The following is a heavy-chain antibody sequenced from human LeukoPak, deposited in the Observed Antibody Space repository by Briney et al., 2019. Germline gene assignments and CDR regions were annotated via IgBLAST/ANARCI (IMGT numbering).Heavy chain of an antibody. V-gene: IGHV1-2*02. Sequence: ASVKVSSKTSGYTFTDFYFYWLRQAPGQGLEWVGWIFPRNGETNYAQKFQDRVTLTRDTSISTAYMELSRLTSDETAIYYCARDGDSPMVDFDYWGQGTLVTVSS. D-gene: IGHD5-18*01. CDR1: GYTFTDFY. J-gene: IGHJ4*02. CDR2: IFPRNGET. CDR3: ARDGDSPMVDFDY.